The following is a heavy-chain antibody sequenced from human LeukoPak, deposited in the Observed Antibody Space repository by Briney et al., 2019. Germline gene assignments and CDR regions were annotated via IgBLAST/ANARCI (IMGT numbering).Heavy chain of an antibody. D-gene: IGHD2-15*01. CDR2: IYSGGST. J-gene: IGHJ6*02. CDR3: AREYCSGGSCYRLPYYYYYGMDV. V-gene: IGHV3-66*01. Sequence: PGGSLRLSCAASGLTFSIYAMSWVRQAPGKGLEWVSVIYSGGSTYYADSVKGRFTISRDNSKNTLYLQMNSLRAEDTAVYYCAREYCSGGSCYRLPYYYYYGMDVWGQGTTVTVSS. CDR1: GLTFSIYA.